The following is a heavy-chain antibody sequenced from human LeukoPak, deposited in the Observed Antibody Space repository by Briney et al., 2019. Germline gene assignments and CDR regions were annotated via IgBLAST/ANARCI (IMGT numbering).Heavy chain of an antibody. CDR1: GYRFTSYD. V-gene: IGHV1-8*03. CDR2: MNPSSGNT. J-gene: IGHJ5*02. D-gene: IGHD6-19*01. Sequence: ASVKVSCKASGYRFTSYDISWVRQATGQGLEWMGWMNPSSGNTDYAQKFQGRLTITRNTSISTAYMELSSLRSEDTAVYYCARDSSGWYHWFDPWGQGTLVTVSS. CDR3: ARDSSGWYHWFDP.